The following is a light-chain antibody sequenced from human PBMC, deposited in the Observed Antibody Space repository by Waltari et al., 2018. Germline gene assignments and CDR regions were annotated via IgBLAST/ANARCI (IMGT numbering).Light chain of an antibody. CDR2: AVT. CDR1: TRDIGAYNS. J-gene: IGLJ2*01. Sequence: QSALTQPPSMSGSPGQSLPISCTGTTRDIGAYNSVSWYQQSPGTAPKRIIYAVTNRPSGVPYRFSASKSANTASLPISGLQAEDEADYYCSSGTIDSTLVFGTGTTLTVL. V-gene: IGLV2-18*02. CDR3: SSGTIDSTLV.